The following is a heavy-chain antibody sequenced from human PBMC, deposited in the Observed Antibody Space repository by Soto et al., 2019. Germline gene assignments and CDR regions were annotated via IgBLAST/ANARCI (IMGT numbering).Heavy chain of an antibody. D-gene: IGHD1-26*01. CDR2: VSNGGSYT. Sequence: EVQLVESGGGLVKPGESLRLACAGSGFSFRSYSFNWVRQAPGKGLEWVSSVSNGGSYTYYADSVKGRFTISRDNAENSAFLQMNSLRAEDTAVYYCSRDWDHMDVWGKWTTVTVS. V-gene: IGHV3-21*01. CDR1: GFSFRSYS. J-gene: IGHJ6*03. CDR3: SRDWDHMDV.